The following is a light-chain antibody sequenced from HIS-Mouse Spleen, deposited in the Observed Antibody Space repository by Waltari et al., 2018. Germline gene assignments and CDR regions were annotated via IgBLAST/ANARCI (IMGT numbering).Light chain of an antibody. Sequence: DIQMTQSPSTLSASVGDRVTITCRAIQSISSWLAWYQQKPGKAPKLLIYKAFSLESGVPSRFSGSGSGTEFTLTISSLQPDDFATYYCQQYNSYSWTFGQGTKVEIK. V-gene: IGKV1-5*03. CDR3: QQYNSYSWT. CDR2: KAF. CDR1: QSISSW. J-gene: IGKJ1*01.